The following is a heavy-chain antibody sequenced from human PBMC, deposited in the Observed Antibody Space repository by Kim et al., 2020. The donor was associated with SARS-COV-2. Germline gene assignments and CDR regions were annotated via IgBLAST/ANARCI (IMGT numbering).Heavy chain of an antibody. V-gene: IGHV4-59*08. D-gene: IGHD3-3*01. CDR2: IYNSGST. CDR1: GGSISSYY. J-gene: IGHJ6*02. Sequence: SETLSLTCTVSGGSISSYYWNWIRQPPGKGLEWIGYIYNSGSTNYNPSLKSRVTISVDTSKNQFSLKLSSVTAADTAVYYCVRHNFWSGFTYGMDVWGQGTTVTVSS. CDR3: VRHNFWSGFTYGMDV.